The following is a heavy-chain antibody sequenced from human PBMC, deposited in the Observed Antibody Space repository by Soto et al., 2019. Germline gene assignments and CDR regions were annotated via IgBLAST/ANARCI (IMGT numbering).Heavy chain of an antibody. V-gene: IGHV4-31*02. D-gene: IGHD3-9*01. CDR2: IYHSGTA. CDR3: ARVQYQAILTAYSPGRYIEY. Sequence: SETLSLTCTVSGGSISSGNHYWRWIRQHPGQGLEWIGDIYHSGTAYYNPSLKSRVIMYVDTSKNQFYLNLKSVTAADTATYYCARVQYQAILTAYSPGRYIEYWGHGALVTVSS. CDR1: GGSISSGNHY. J-gene: IGHJ4*01.